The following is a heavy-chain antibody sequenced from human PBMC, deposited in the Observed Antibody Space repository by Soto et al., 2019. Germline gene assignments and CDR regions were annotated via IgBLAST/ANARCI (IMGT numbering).Heavy chain of an antibody. J-gene: IGHJ4*02. CDR3: ASSIGAVGSRFDY. D-gene: IGHD6-13*01. Sequence: RASVKVSCKASGYTFTSYYIHWVRQAPGQGLEWMGIINPSGGSTSYAQKFQGRVTMTRDTSTSTVYMELSRLRSEDTAVYYCASSIGAVGSRFDYWGQGIPVTVSS. CDR1: GYTFTSYY. V-gene: IGHV1-46*01. CDR2: INPSGGST.